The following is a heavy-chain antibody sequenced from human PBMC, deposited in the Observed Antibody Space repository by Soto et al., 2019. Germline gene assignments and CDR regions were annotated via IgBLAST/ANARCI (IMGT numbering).Heavy chain of an antibody. CDR2: ISATGGGT. V-gene: IGHV3-23*01. CDR1: GFKFSDYA. Sequence: GGSLRLSCAAPGFKFSDYAMSWVRQAPGKGLEWVSLISATGGGTYYADSVKGRFTISRDNSHNTLYLQVHSLTAEDTAVYYCAKDRRAGGNSAFYFDFWGQGAQVTVSS. J-gene: IGHJ4*02. D-gene: IGHD3-16*01. CDR3: AKDRRAGGNSAFYFDF.